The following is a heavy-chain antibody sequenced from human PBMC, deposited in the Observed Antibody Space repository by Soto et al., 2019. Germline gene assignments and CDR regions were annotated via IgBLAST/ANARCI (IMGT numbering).Heavy chain of an antibody. CDR2: FDPEDGET. CDR3: ATDRWSAGGPPPDYSTFSGYYYYGMDV. V-gene: IGHV1-24*01. D-gene: IGHD4-4*01. CDR1: GYTLTELS. J-gene: IGHJ6*02. Sequence: GASVKVSCKVSGYTLTELSMHWVRQAPGKGLEWMGGFDPEDGETIYAQKFQGRVTMTEDTSTDTAYMELSSLRSEDTAVYYCATDRWSAGGPPPDYSTFSGYYYYGMDVWGQGTTVTVSS.